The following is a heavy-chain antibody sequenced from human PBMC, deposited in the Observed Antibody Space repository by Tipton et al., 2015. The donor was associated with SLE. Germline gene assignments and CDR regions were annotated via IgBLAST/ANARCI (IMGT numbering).Heavy chain of an antibody. CDR3: ARENTGIAVAGNDY. V-gene: IGHV3-21*03. J-gene: IGHJ4*02. CDR2: ISSSSSYI. D-gene: IGHD6-19*01. CDR1: GFTFSSYG. Sequence: SLRLSCAASGFTFSSYGMHWVRQAPGKGLEWVSSISSSSSYIYYADSVKGRFTISRDNAKNSLYLQMNSLRAEDTAVYYCARENTGIAVAGNDYWGQGTLVTVSS.